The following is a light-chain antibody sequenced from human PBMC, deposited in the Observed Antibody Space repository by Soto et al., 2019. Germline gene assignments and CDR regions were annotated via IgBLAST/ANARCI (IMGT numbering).Light chain of an antibody. CDR2: DVS. V-gene: IGLV2-11*01. Sequence: QSALTQPRSVSGSPGQSVAISCTGTGSDVGGYNYVSWYRQHPGKAPKLLLYDVSERPAGVPDRFSGSKSGNTASLTISGLQAEDEADDYCCSYAGRYLVVVFGGGTKVTVL. CDR1: GSDVGGYNY. CDR3: CSYAGRYLVVV. J-gene: IGLJ2*01.